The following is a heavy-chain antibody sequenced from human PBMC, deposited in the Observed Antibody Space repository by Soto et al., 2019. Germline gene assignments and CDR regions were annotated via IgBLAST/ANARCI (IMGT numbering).Heavy chain of an antibody. V-gene: IGHV4-59*01. CDR2: IFYNGTT. D-gene: IGHD5-12*01. CDR1: GDSIRDYY. CDR3: AREGYSFGPAYYYYYLDV. Sequence: ASETLSLTCIVSGDSIRDYYWNWIRQPPGQGLEWIGYIFYNGTTNYNPSLKSRVTISVDSSKNQLSLKLTSVTAADTAVYYCAREGYSFGPAYYYYYLDVWGKGTAVTVSS. J-gene: IGHJ6*03.